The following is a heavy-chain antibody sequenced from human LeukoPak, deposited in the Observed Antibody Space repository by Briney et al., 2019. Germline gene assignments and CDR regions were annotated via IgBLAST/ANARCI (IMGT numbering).Heavy chain of an antibody. J-gene: IGHJ4*02. Sequence: TGGSLRLSCAASGFTFSSYGMNWVRQAPGKGPEWVSYISSSSSTIYYADSVKGRFTISRDNAKNALYLQMNSLRAEDTAVYYCAKDLHYGSADYWGQGTLVTVSS. D-gene: IGHD3-10*01. CDR3: AKDLHYGSADY. V-gene: IGHV3-48*04. CDR1: GFTFSSYG. CDR2: ISSSSSTI.